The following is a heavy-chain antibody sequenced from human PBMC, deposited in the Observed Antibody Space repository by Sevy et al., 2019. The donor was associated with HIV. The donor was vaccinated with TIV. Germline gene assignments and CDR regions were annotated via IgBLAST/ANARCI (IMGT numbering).Heavy chain of an antibody. J-gene: IGHJ5*01. Sequence: ASVKVSCKASGYTFTGYSMHWVRQAPGQGLEWMGWINPNSGGTNYAQKFQGRVTMTSDTSISTAYMELSRLRSDDTAVYYCARVWNSDYYDSSGPNWFDSWGQGTLVTVSS. CDR1: GYTFTGYS. D-gene: IGHD3-22*01. CDR2: INPNSGGT. CDR3: ARVWNSDYYDSSGPNWFDS. V-gene: IGHV1-2*02.